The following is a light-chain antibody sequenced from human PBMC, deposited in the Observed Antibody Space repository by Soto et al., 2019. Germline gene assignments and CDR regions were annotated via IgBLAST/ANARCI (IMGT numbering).Light chain of an antibody. Sequence: DIQMTQSPSSLSASVGDRVTITCRASQSISTYLIWYQQKPGKAPKLLIYATSSLQSGVPSRFSGSGSGTDFTLTISSLQPEDFATYYCQQSYSTPPWTFGQGTKVDIK. CDR1: QSISTY. V-gene: IGKV1-39*01. J-gene: IGKJ1*01. CDR3: QQSYSTPPWT. CDR2: ATS.